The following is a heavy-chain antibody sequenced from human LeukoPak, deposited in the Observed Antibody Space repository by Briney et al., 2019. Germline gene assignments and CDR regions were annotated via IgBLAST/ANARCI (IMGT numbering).Heavy chain of an antibody. D-gene: IGHD3-22*01. J-gene: IGHJ4*02. Sequence: PSETLSLTCTVSGGSISSYYWTWIRQPPGKGLEWIGYIYYNGGTNYNPSLKSRVTISVDTSKNQFSLKLSSVTAADTAVYYCARETVLVYYYDSSGHFDYWGQGTLVTVSS. V-gene: IGHV4-59*01. CDR3: ARETVLVYYYDSSGHFDY. CDR2: IYYNGGT. CDR1: GGSISSYY.